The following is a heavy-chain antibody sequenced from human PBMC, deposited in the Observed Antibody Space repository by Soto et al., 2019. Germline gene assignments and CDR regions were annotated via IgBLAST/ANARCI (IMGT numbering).Heavy chain of an antibody. V-gene: IGHV3-9*01. CDR2: ISWNSGSI. D-gene: IGHD6-6*01. Sequence: EVQLVESGGGLVQPGRSLRLSCEASGFTFDDYAMHWVRQAPGKGLEWVSGISWNSGSIGYADSVKGRFTISRDNAKNSLYLQMNSLRAEDTALYYCAKDPSAARVPYYFDYWGQGTLVTVSS. CDR3: AKDPSAARVPYYFDY. J-gene: IGHJ4*02. CDR1: GFTFDDYA.